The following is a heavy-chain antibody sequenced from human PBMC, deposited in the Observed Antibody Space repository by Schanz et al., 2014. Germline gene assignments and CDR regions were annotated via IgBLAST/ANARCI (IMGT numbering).Heavy chain of an antibody. Sequence: EVQLLESGGGLVQPGGSLRLSCAASGITFSSHSFNWVRQAPGKGLEWISYITYNGGTIYYADSVKGRFTISRDNAKNSLYLEMNSLRAEDTAVYYCARKVVATIGGYYDNWGQGTLVIVSS. D-gene: IGHD5-12*01. V-gene: IGHV3-48*01. J-gene: IGHJ4*02. CDR2: ITYNGGTI. CDR3: ARKVVATIGGYYDN. CDR1: GITFSSHS.